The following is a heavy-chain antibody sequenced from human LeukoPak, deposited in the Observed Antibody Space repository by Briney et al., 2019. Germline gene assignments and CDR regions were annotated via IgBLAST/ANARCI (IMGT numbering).Heavy chain of an antibody. CDR2: ISGSGGST. V-gene: IGHV3-23*01. CDR1: GFTFSSYA. J-gene: IGHJ4*02. CDR3: AKDLPSMIVVVNGYPHDY. D-gene: IGHD3-22*01. Sequence: GGSLRLSCAASGFTFSSYAMSWVRQAPGKGLEWVSAISGSGGSTYYADSVKGRFTISRDNSKNTLYLQMNSLRAEDTAVYYCAKDLPSMIVVVNGYPHDYWGQGTLVTVSS.